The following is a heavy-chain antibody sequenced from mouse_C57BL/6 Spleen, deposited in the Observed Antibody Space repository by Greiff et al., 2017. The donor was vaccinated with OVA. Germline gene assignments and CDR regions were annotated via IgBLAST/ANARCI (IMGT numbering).Heavy chain of an antibody. J-gene: IGHJ4*01. CDR2: ISDGGSYT. CDR1: GFTFSSYA. D-gene: IGHD1-1*01. V-gene: IGHV5-4*01. CDR3: ARDGHYYGSSYYAMDY. Sequence: EVHLVESGGGLVKPGGSLKLSCAASGFTFSSYAMSWVRQTPEKRLEWVATISDGGSYTYYPDNVKGRFTISRDNAKNNLYLQMSHLKSEDTAMYYCARDGHYYGSSYYAMDYWGQGTSVTVSS.